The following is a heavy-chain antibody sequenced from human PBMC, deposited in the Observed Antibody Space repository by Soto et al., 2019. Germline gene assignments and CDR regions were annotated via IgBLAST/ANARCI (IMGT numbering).Heavy chain of an antibody. J-gene: IGHJ6*02. V-gene: IGHV1-8*01. Sequence: QVQLVQSGAEVKKPGASVKVSCKASGYTFTSYDINWVRQATGQGLEWMGWMNPNIDNTGYTQKFQGRVTMTRNTSINTAYKELCWLISEDTAVYSGARAVGSGSRMDVWGQGTTVTVSS. CDR3: ARAVGSGSRMDV. CDR1: GYTFTSYD. CDR2: MNPNIDNT. D-gene: IGHD3-10*01.